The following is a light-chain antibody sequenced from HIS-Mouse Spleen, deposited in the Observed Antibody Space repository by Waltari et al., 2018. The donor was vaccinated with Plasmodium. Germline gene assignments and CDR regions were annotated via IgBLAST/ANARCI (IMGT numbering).Light chain of an antibody. V-gene: IGLV3-10*01. J-gene: IGLJ2*01. CDR1: ALPKKY. CDR2: EDS. CDR3: AAWDDSLNGVV. Sequence: SYELTQPPSVSVSPGQTARITCSGDALPKKYAYWYQQKSGQAPVLVIYEDSKRPPGIPERFSGSKSGTSASLAISGLQSEDEADYYCAAWDDSLNGVVFAGGTKLTVL.